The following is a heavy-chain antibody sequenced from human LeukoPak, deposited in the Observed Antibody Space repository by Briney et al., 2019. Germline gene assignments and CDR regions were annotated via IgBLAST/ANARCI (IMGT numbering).Heavy chain of an antibody. D-gene: IGHD6-25*01. J-gene: IGHJ5*02. Sequence: GASVKVSCKASGYTFSGYYMHWVRQAPGQGLEWMGWINPNSGDTKYPQKFQGRVTTTTDTSISTAYMELSGLRSDDTAVYYCSRGSGIAAVGRGNWFDPWGQGTLVTVSS. CDR2: INPNSGDT. CDR1: GYTFSGYY. CDR3: SRGSGIAAVGRGNWFDP. V-gene: IGHV1-2*02.